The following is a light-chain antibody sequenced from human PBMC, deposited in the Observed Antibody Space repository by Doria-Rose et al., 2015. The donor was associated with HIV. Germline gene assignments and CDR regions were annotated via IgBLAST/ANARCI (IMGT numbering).Light chain of an antibody. V-gene: IGKV1-5*03. CDR2: QAS. CDR3: QQYDSFSLT. CDR1: QSISSW. J-gene: IGKJ4*01. Sequence: DIRVTQSPSTLPASVGDRVTITCRASQSISSWLAWYQQKPGRAPELLIYQASTLESGVPSRFSGSGSGTELTLTISSLQPDDFATYFCQQYDSFSLTFGGGTRVEIK.